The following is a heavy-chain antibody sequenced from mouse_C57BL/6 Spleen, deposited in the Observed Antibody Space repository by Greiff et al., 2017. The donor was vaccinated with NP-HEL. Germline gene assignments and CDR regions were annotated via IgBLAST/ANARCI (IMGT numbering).Heavy chain of an antibody. Sequence: EVQRVESGGDLVKPGGSLKLSCAASGFTFSSYGMSWVRQTPDKRLEWVATISSGGSYTYYPDSVKGRFTISRDNAKNTLYLQMSSLKSEDTAMYYCARPAYYSNYEFAYWGQVTLVTVSA. CDR2: ISSGGSYT. CDR3: ARPAYYSNYEFAY. J-gene: IGHJ3*01. V-gene: IGHV5-6*01. CDR1: GFTFSSYG. D-gene: IGHD2-5*01.